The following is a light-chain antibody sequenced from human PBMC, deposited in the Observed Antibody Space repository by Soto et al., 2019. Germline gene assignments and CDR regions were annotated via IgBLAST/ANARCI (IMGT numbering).Light chain of an antibody. CDR2: AVS. J-gene: IGKJ3*01. Sequence: DIQMTQSPASLSASVGDRVTITCRASQSISSYLNWYQMKTGKGSKVMIYAVSSLQSGVPSRFSGSGSGTDFNLTFRCMQPEDSATYYYQQRYNTPLTLGPRNKRDLK. V-gene: IGKV1-39*01. CDR1: QSISSY. CDR3: QQRYNTPLT.